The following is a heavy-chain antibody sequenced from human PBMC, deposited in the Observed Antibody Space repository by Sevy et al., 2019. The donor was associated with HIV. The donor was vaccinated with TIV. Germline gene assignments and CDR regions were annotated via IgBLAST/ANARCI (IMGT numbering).Heavy chain of an antibody. CDR1: GFTFNKYS. CDR2: LSCGCGEI. D-gene: IGHD2-8*01. V-gene: IGHV3-23*01. J-gene: IGHJ4*02. Sequence: GGSLRLSCAASGFTFNKYSMSWVRQPPGKGLEWVATLSCGCGEINYSDSVKGRFTISRDNSKNSFYLQMNNLRAEDTALYYCAREGCTKPHDYWGQGTLVTVSS. CDR3: AREGCTKPHDY.